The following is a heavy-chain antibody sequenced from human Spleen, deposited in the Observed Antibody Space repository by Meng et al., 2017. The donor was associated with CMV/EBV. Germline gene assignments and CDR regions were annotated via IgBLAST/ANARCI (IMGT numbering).Heavy chain of an antibody. CDR2: ISYDGSNK. D-gene: IGHD2-2*01. Sequence: GGSLRLSCAASGFTFSTYWMHWVRQAPGKGLQWVAVISYDGSNKYYGDSVKGRFTISRDNAKNTLYLQMNSLRAEDTAVYYCARAYCSSTSCTRLVYWGQGTLVTVSS. CDR3: ARAYCSSTSCTRLVY. V-gene: IGHV3-30*03. J-gene: IGHJ4*02. CDR1: GFTFSTYW.